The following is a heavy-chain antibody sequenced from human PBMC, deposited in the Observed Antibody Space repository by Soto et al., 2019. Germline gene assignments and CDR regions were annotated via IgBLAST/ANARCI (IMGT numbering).Heavy chain of an antibody. D-gene: IGHD3-3*01. J-gene: IGHJ4*02. CDR2: INHSGST. CDR3: ARLSYYDFWSGYSDPYYFDY. CDR1: GGSFSGYY. V-gene: IGHV4-34*01. Sequence: SETLSLTCAVYGGSFSGYYWSWIRQPPGKGLEWIGEINHSGSTNYNPSLKSRVTISVDTSKNQFSLKLSSVTAADTAVYYCARLSYYDFWSGYSDPYYFDYWGQGTLVTVSS.